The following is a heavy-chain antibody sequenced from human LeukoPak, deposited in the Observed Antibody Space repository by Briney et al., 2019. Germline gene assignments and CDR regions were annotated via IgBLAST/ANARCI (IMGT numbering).Heavy chain of an antibody. J-gene: IGHJ4*02. CDR3: ARLPIAVAGLYYFDY. V-gene: IGHV1-18*01. CDR2: ISAHNGNT. CDR1: GYTFTSYG. Sequence: ASVKVSCKASGYTFTSYGISWVRQAPGQGLEWMGWISAHNGNTNYAQKLQGRVTMTTDTSTSTAYMELRSLRSDDTAVYYCARLPIAVAGLYYFDYWGQGTLVTVSS. D-gene: IGHD6-19*01.